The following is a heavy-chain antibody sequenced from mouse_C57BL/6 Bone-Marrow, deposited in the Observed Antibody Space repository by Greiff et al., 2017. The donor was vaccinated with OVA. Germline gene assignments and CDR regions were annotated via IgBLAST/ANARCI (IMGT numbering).Heavy chain of an antibody. V-gene: IGHV1-52*01. D-gene: IGHD2-10*02. CDR3: ARSSMPLGSCFAY. Sequence: QVQLQQPGAELVRPGSSVKLSCKASGYTFTSYWMHWVKQRPIQGLEWIGNIDPSDSDTHYNQKFKGKATLTVDKSSSTAYMQLSSLTAEASAVYCWARSSMPLGSCFAYWGQGTTVTVSA. J-gene: IGHJ3*01. CDR2: IDPSDSDT. CDR1: GYTFTSYW.